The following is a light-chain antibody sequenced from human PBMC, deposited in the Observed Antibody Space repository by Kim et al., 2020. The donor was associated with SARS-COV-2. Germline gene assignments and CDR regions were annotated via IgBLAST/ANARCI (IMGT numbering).Light chain of an antibody. V-gene: IGKV3-15*01. CDR1: QNVGTN. Sequence: SPGERATLSCRASQNVGTNLAWYQQRPGQAPRLLIYGASTRATDIPARFSGSGSGTEFTLTISNLQSEDFAVYYCQQYNNWPSWTFGQGTKVDIK. J-gene: IGKJ1*01. CDR2: GAS. CDR3: QQYNNWPSWT.